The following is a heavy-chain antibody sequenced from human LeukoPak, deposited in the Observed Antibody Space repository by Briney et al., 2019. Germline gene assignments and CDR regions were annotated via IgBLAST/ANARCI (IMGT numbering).Heavy chain of an antibody. CDR3: ARRLGVAGTRGLSSFDY. D-gene: IGHD6-19*01. Sequence: PSETLSLTCTVSGGSISSSSYYWGWIRQPPGKGLEWIGSIYYSGSTYYNPSLKSRVTISVDTSKNQFSLKLSSVTAADTAVYYCARRLGVAGTRGLSSFDYWGQGTLVTVSS. CDR1: GGSISSSSYY. J-gene: IGHJ4*02. CDR2: IYYSGST. V-gene: IGHV4-39*01.